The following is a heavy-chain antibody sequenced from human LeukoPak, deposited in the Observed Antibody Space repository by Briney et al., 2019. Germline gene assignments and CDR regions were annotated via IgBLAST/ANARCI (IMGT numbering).Heavy chain of an antibody. D-gene: IGHD3-22*01. J-gene: IGHJ4*02. Sequence: GGSLRLFCAASGFTFSSYGMHWVRQAPGKGLEWVAVISYDGSNKNYADSVKGRFTISRDNSKNTLYLQMSSLRAEDTAVYYCAKDASRDSNGYHLAYWGQGTLVTVSS. V-gene: IGHV3-30*18. CDR1: GFTFSSYG. CDR3: AKDASRDSNGYHLAY. CDR2: ISYDGSNK.